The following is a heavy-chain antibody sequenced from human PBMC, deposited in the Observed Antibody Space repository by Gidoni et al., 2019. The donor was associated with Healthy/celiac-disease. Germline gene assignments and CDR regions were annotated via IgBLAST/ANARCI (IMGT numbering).Heavy chain of an antibody. CDR1: GGSFSGYY. D-gene: IGHD5-18*01. J-gene: IGHJ4*02. V-gene: IGHV4-34*01. CDR3: ARGPDTAMAHRSDY. CDR2: INPSGST. Sequence: QVQLQQWGAGLLKPSETLSLTCAVYGGSFSGYYWSWIRQPPGKGLEWIGEINPSGSTNYNPSLKSRVTISVDTSKNQFSLKLSSVTAADTAVYYCARGPDTAMAHRSDYWGQGTLVTVSS.